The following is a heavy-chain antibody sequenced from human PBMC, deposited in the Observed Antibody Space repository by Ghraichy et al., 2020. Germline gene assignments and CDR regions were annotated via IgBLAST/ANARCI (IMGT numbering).Heavy chain of an antibody. CDR2: IYSGGSI. V-gene: IGHV3-66*02. J-gene: IGHJ3*02. Sequence: LSLTCAASGFSVSSNYMSWVRQAPGKGLQWVSVIYSGGSIYYADSVKGRFTISRENSKNTLYLQMNSLRVEDTAVYYCARGGSSGWFFGAFDIWGQGTMVIVSS. CDR3: ARGGSSGWFFGAFDI. CDR1: GFSVSSNY. D-gene: IGHD6-19*01.